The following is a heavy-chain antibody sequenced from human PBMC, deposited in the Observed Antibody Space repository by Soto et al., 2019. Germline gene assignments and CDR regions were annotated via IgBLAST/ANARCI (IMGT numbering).Heavy chain of an antibody. CDR3: ARDQLYYNDISGRPLNAFDV. Sequence: GGSLRLSCAASEFTFRNYGMNWVRQAPGKGLEWVSYIGLGSSTKYYADSVEGRFTISRDNAKNSLYLQMNSLRAEDTAVYYCARDQLYYNDISGRPLNAFDVWGQGTIVTVSS. D-gene: IGHD3-22*01. J-gene: IGHJ3*01. V-gene: IGHV3-48*01. CDR1: EFTFRNYG. CDR2: IGLGSSTK.